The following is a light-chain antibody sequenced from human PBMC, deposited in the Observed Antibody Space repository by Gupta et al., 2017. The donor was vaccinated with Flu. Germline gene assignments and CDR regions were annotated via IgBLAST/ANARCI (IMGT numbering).Light chain of an antibody. J-gene: IGLJ2*01. V-gene: IGLV2-14*01. CDR2: EVS. Sequence: ITISCTGASSDVGGYNYVSWYQQHPGKAPKLMIYEVSNRPSGVSNRFSGSKSGNTASLTISGLQAEDEADYYCSSYTSSSTLVVFGGGTKLTVL. CDR3: SSYTSSSTLVV. CDR1: SSDVGGYNY.